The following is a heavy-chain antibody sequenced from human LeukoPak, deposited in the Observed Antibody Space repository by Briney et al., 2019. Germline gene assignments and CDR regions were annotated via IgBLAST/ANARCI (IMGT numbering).Heavy chain of an antibody. CDR3: ARAGYYRFDY. J-gene: IGHJ4*02. D-gene: IGHD2/OR15-2a*01. CDR1: GFPFDDYG. V-gene: IGHV3-74*01. Sequence: GGSLRLSCAASGFPFDDYGMSWVRQAPGEGLVWVSRINPDGSSTTYADSVKGRFTISRDNAENTLYLQMNSLRVEDSAVYYCARAGYYRFDYWGQGTLVTVSS. CDR2: INPDGSST.